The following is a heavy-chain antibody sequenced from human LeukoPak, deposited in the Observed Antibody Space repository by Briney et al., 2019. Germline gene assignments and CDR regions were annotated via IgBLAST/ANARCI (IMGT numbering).Heavy chain of an antibody. CDR1: GGSISSGGYY. V-gene: IGHV4-61*08. CDR2: IHYSGST. CDR3: ARQVYSSSWSYYFEY. Sequence: SETLSLTCTVSGGSISSGGYYWSWIRQPPGKGLEWIGSIHYSGSTSYNSSLKSRVTMSIDTSKDQFSLKLSSVTPADTAVYYCARQVYSSSWSYYFEYWGQEILVTVSS. J-gene: IGHJ4*02. D-gene: IGHD6-13*01.